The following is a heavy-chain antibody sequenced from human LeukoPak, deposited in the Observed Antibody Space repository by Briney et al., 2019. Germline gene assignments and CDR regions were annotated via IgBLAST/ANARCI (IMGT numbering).Heavy chain of an antibody. V-gene: IGHV1-46*01. J-gene: IGHJ4*02. CDR3: ARARSGYSSGWYQFTY. CDR2: INPSGGST. CDR1: GYTFTSYY. Sequence: ASVKVSCKASGYTFTSYYMHWVRQAPGQGLEWMGIINPSGGSTSYAQKFQGRVTMTRDTSTSTVYMELSSLRSEDTAVYYSARARSGYSSGWYQFTYWGQGTLVTVSS. D-gene: IGHD6-19*01.